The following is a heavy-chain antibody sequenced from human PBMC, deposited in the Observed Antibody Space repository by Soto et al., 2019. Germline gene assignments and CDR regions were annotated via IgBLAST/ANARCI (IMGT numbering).Heavy chain of an antibody. CDR2: IIPYNGNT. D-gene: IGHD4-17*01. V-gene: IGHV1-18*01. J-gene: IGHJ4*02. CDR3: AVSYGDYPSAGDY. Sequence: ASVKVSCKASGYTFTSYGISWVRQAPGQGLEWMGGIIPYNGNTNYAQKLQGRVTMTTDKSTSTAYMELSSLRSEDTAVYYCAVSYGDYPSAGDYWGQGTLVTVSS. CDR1: GYTFTSYG.